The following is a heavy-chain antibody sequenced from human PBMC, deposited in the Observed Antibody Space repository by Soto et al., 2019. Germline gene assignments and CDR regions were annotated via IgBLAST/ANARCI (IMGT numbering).Heavy chain of an antibody. CDR1: GYPFTGYY. J-gene: IGHJ4*02. D-gene: IGHD2-15*01. Sequence: XSVKVSCKASGYPFTGYYMHWVRQAPGQGLEWMGWMNPNSGGTNYAQKFQGWVTMTRDTSISTAYMELSRLRSDDTAVYYCARDTRGATAHFDYCGQGTLVTVSS. CDR2: MNPNSGGT. V-gene: IGHV1-2*04. CDR3: ARDTRGATAHFDY.